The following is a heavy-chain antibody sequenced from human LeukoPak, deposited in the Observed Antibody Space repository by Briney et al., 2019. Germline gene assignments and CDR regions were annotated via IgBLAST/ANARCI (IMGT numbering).Heavy chain of an antibody. Sequence: GGSLRLSCAASGLTFGSYAMNWVRQAPVKGLEWVSAISGSGATTYYADSVKGRFSISRGNSKNTLHLQMNSLRAEDTAVYYCAKTLEDRFWSGYFYFDYWGQGTLVTVSS. CDR3: AKTLEDRFWSGYFYFDY. CDR2: ISGSGATT. J-gene: IGHJ4*02. D-gene: IGHD3-3*01. V-gene: IGHV3-23*01. CDR1: GLTFGSYA.